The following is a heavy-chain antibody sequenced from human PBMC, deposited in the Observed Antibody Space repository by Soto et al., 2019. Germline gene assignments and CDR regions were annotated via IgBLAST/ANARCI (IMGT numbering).Heavy chain of an antibody. V-gene: IGHV3-21*01. Sequence: RLSCAASGFTFSSYSMNWVRQAPGKGLEWVSSISSSSSYIYYAESVKGRFTISRDNAKNSLYLQMNRLRAEDTAVYYCARDKIYGPGSWKPDYWGQGTQVTVSS. CDR2: ISSSSSYI. CDR1: GFTFSSYS. D-gene: IGHD3-10*01. J-gene: IGHJ4*02. CDR3: ARDKIYGPGSWKPDY.